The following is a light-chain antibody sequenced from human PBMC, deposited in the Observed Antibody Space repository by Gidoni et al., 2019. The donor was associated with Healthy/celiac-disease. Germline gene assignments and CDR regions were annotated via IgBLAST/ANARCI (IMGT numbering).Light chain of an antibody. Sequence: DIMLTQSPATLSLSPGDRATLSCRASQSVSSYLAWYQQKPGQAPRLLIYDASNRATGIPARFSGSGSGTDFTLTISSLEPEDFAVYYCQQRSNWLPLTFGGGTKVEIK. V-gene: IGKV3-11*01. CDR1: QSVSSY. CDR2: DAS. CDR3: QQRSNWLPLT. J-gene: IGKJ4*01.